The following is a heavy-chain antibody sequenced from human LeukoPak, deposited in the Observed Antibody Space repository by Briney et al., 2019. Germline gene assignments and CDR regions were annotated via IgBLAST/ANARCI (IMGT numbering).Heavy chain of an antibody. D-gene: IGHD2-21*01. Sequence: HSGGSLRLSCEVSGLTFSNVWMHWVRQTPGQGLVWVCRINTAGSTVYADPVKGRFTISRDNAKNMVYLQMNSLRTEDTAVYYCASFRDTDNWGRGTMVTVSS. CDR3: ASFRDTDN. J-gene: IGHJ3*01. CDR2: INTAGST. CDR1: GLTFSNVW. V-gene: IGHV3-74*01.